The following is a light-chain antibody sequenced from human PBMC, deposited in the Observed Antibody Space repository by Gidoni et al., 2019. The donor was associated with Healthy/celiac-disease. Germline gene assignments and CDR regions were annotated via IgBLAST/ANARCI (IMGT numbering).Light chain of an antibody. CDR1: NIGSKS. CDR3: QVWDSSSDHYV. J-gene: IGLJ1*01. V-gene: IGLV3-21*04. CDR2: YDS. Sequence: SYLLTPPPSVSVAPGKTARITCGGNNIGSKSVNWYQQKPGQAPVLVIYYDSDRPSGIPERFSGSNSGNTATLTISRVEAGDEADYYCQVWDSSSDHYVFGTGTKVTVL.